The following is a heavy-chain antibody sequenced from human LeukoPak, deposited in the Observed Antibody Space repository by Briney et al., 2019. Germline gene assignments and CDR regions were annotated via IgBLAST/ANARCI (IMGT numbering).Heavy chain of an antibody. CDR2: IRYDGIIR. D-gene: IGHD2-2*01. Sequence: GRSLRLSCAAPGFTFSTYAMHWVRQAPGMGLEWVAFIRYDGIIRYNTDSVKGRFTISRDNSKNTLYLRMNSLRAEDTAVYYCAKGCSSTSCYSTFDYWGQGTLVTVSS. CDR3: AKGCSSTSCYSTFDY. CDR1: GFTFSTYA. V-gene: IGHV3-30*02. J-gene: IGHJ4*02.